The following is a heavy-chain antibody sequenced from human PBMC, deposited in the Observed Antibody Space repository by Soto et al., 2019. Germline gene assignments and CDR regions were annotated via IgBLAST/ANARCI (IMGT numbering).Heavy chain of an antibody. V-gene: IGHV3-30-3*01. D-gene: IGHD2-2*02. Sequence: QVQLVKAGGGVVQPGRSLTLSCAASGFSLNSYAMHWVRQAPGKGLEWVAVISYDGSNKFNGDSVKGRLTISRYNSKKEVDVQMESLRTEDTAVYYCERNCSSHTCYRQGGMDVWGHGSTGTVS. J-gene: IGHJ6*02. CDR3: ERNCSSHTCYRQGGMDV. CDR1: GFSLNSYA. CDR2: ISYDGSNK.